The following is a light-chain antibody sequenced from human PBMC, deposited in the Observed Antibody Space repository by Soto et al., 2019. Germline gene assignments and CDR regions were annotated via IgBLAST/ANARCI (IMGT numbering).Light chain of an antibody. Sequence: DIQMTQSPSSLSASVGDRVTITCWASQGISTSLAWYQQKPGKVPKLLIHAASTLQSGVPSRFSGSGSGTDFTLTISSLQPEDVATYYCQKYNSAPWTFGQGTKVEIK. CDR2: AAS. V-gene: IGKV1-27*01. CDR3: QKYNSAPWT. J-gene: IGKJ1*01. CDR1: QGISTS.